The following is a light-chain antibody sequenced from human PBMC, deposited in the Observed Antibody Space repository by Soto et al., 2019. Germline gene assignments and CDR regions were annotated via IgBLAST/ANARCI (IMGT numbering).Light chain of an antibody. J-gene: IGLJ2*01. V-gene: IGLV4-69*01. CDR3: QTSGTGTVV. CDR2: LNSDGSH. Sequence: QPVLTQSPSASASLGASVKLTCTLSSGHSSYAIAWHQQQPEKGPRYLMKLNSDGSHSKGDGIPDRFSGSSSGAERYLTIPSLQSEDEADHYCQTSGTGTVVFGGGTKLTVL. CDR1: SGHSSYA.